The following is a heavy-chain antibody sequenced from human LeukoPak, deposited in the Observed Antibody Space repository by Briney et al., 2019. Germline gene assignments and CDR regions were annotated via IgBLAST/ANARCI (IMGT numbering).Heavy chain of an antibody. D-gene: IGHD3-10*01. J-gene: IGHJ6*03. CDR1: GGSTSSSSYY. CDR2: IYYSGST. Sequence: PSETLFLTCTVSGGSTSSSSYYWGWIRQPPGKGLEGVGSIYYSGSTYYNPALRSRVTTSVNTSKNQFSLRLSPVTDAKTAVYYSARQSGRFRNYYYYMDVCGKGTTVTVSS. CDR3: ARQSGRFRNYYYYMDV. V-gene: IGHV4-39*01.